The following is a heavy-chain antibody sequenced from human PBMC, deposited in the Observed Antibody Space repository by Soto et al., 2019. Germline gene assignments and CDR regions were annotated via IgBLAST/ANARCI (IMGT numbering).Heavy chain of an antibody. CDR1: GYTFTSYG. D-gene: IGHD3-16*02. Sequence: ASVKVSCKASGYTFTSYGISWVRQAPGQGLEWMGWIGAYNGNTNYAQKLQGRVTMTTDTSTSTAYMELRSLRSDDTAVYYCARETLDYVWGSYRPVGSLDYWGQGTLVTVSS. CDR3: ARETLDYVWGSYRPVGSLDY. J-gene: IGHJ4*02. CDR2: IGAYNGNT. V-gene: IGHV1-18*04.